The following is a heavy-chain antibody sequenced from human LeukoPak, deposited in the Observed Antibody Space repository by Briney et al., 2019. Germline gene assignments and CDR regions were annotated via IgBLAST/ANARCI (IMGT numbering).Heavy chain of an antibody. J-gene: IGHJ4*02. CDR2: ISAYNGNT. V-gene: IGHV1-18*01. CDR3: ARDNSITMVRGVIIPPHYFGY. CDR1: GYTFTSYG. Sequence: ASVKVSCKASGYTFTSYGISWVRQAPGQGLEWMGWISAYNGNTNYAQKLQRRVTMTTDTSTSTAYMELRSLRSDDTAVYYCARDNSITMVRGVIIPPHYFGYWGQGTLVTVSS. D-gene: IGHD3-10*01.